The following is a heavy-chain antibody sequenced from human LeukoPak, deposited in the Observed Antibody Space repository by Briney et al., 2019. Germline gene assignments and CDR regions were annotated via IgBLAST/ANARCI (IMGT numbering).Heavy chain of an antibody. V-gene: IGHV1-8*01. CDR2: MNPNSGNT. Sequence: GASVKVSCKASGYTFTSYDINWVRQATGQGLEWMGWMNPNSGNTGYAQKFQARVGMTRNTSISTAYMELSSLRSEDTAVYYCTRGLVVLSATSWAFDIWGHGTMVTVSS. D-gene: IGHD2-15*01. CDR1: GYTFTSYD. J-gene: IGHJ3*02. CDR3: TRGLVVLSATSWAFDI.